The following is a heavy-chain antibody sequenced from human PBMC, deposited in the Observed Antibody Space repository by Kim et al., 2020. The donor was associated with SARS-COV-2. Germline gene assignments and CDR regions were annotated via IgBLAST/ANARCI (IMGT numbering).Heavy chain of an antibody. J-gene: IGHJ3*02. V-gene: IGHV4-59*01. Sequence: NPSLKSRVTISVDTSKNQFSLKLSSVTAADTAVYYCARVEAVVIAGAFDIWGQGTMVTVSS. D-gene: IGHD2-21*01. CDR3: ARVEAVVIAGAFDI.